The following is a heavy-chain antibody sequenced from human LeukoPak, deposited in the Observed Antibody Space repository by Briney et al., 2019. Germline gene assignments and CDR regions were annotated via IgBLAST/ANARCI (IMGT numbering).Heavy chain of an antibody. CDR3: ARVGVYYDSSGYYFDY. Sequence: SVKVSCKASGGTFSSYAISWVRQAPGQGLAWMGGIIPIFGTENYAHKFQGRVTITTDESTSTAYMELSSLRSEDTAVYYCARVGVYYDSSGYYFDYWGQGTLVTVSS. V-gene: IGHV1-69*05. J-gene: IGHJ4*02. CDR2: IIPIFGTE. CDR1: GGTFSSYA. D-gene: IGHD3-22*01.